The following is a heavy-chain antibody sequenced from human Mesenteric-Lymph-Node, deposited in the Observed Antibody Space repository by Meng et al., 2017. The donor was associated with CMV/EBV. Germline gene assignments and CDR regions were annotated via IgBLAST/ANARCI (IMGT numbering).Heavy chain of an antibody. D-gene: IGHD3-10*01. CDR1: VRSFSGYY. CDR2: IYHSGST. Sequence: YVRSFSGYYWGWIRQPPGKGLEWIGEIYHSGSTNYNPSLKSRVTISVDTSKNQFSLKLSSVTAADTAVYYCARERRGCYGSGSHFDYWGQGTLVTVSS. J-gene: IGHJ4*02. CDR3: ARERRGCYGSGSHFDY. V-gene: IGHV4-34*01.